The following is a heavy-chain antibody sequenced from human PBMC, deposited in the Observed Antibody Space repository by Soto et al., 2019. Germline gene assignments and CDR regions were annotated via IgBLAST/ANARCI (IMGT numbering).Heavy chain of an antibody. CDR3: TTYLGLTGVVYVDY. V-gene: IGHV3-23*01. J-gene: IGHJ4*02. CDR1: PFTISSYA. D-gene: IGHD2-15*01. CDR2: ISGSGGST. Sequence: GGSLRLSCAASPFTISSYALTLVRQAPRKELEWVSAISGSGGSTYYADSVKGRFTISRDNSKNTLYLQMNSMRAEDTVVYYGTTYLGLTGVVYVDYCGRGNLVTLSS.